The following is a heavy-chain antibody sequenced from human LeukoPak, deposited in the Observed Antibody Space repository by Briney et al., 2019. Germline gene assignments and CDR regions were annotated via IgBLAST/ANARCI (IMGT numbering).Heavy chain of an antibody. CDR3: ARGSPFGNPHV. CDR2: INHSGST. J-gene: IGHJ3*01. Sequence: PSETLSLTCAVYGGSFSGYYWSWIRQPPGKGLEWIGEINHSGSTNYSPSLKSRVTISVDTSKNQFSLKLSSVTAADTAVYYCARGSPFGNPHVWGQGTMVTVSS. V-gene: IGHV4-34*01. CDR1: GGSFSGYY. D-gene: IGHD3-10*01.